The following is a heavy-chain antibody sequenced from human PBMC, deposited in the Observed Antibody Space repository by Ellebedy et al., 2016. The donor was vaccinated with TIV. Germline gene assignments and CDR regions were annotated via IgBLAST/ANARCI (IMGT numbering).Heavy chain of an antibody. J-gene: IGHJ4*02. V-gene: IGHV3-23*01. CDR3: AKGSSSGFNYDRVGFEY. CDR1: GFTFGSFA. D-gene: IGHD3-22*01. Sequence: GGSLRLSCAASGFTFGSFAMHWVRQAPGKGLEWLSVISGDGSSAYLADSVKGRFTITRDNSKKTLYLQMNGLRTEDTAVYFCAKGSSSGFNYDRVGFEYWGQGTLVTVSS. CDR2: ISGDGSSA.